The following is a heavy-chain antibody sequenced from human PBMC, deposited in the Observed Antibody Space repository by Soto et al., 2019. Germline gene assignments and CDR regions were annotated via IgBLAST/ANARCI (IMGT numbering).Heavy chain of an antibody. CDR2: INHSGST. V-gene: IGHV4-34*01. Sequence: QVQLQQWGAGLLKPSETLSLTCAVYGGSFSGYYWSWIRQPPGKGLEWIGEINHSGSTNYIPSRKSRVTISVDTSKNQFSLKLSSVTAADTAVYYCAREFRGYGDYAVRKRWYCDLWGRGTLVTVSS. D-gene: IGHD4-17*01. CDR1: GGSFSGYY. CDR3: AREFRGYGDYAVRKRWYCDL. J-gene: IGHJ2*01.